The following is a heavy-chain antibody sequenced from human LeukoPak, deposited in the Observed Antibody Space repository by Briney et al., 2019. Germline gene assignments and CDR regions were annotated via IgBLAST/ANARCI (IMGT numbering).Heavy chain of an antibody. CDR3: ATRDGYNHFDY. D-gene: IGHD5-24*01. Sequence: KVSCKSSGYTFTTYAMHWVRQMPGKGLEWMGIIYPGDSDTRYSPSFQGQVTISADKSISTAYLQWSSLKASDTAMYYCATRDGYNHFDYWGQGTLVTVSS. V-gene: IGHV5-51*01. CDR1: GYTFTTYA. CDR2: IYPGDSDT. J-gene: IGHJ4*02.